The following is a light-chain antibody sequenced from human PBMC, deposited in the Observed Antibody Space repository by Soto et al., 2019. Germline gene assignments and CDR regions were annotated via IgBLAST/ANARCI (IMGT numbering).Light chain of an antibody. CDR2: GAS. V-gene: IGKV3-15*01. J-gene: IGKJ1*01. CDR1: QTISSN. CDR3: QHYNDWPT. Sequence: EIVMTQSPATLSVSPGERVTLSCRASQTISSNLAWYQQKPGQAPRLLIFGASTRAADIPDRFTGSGFGTEFTLTISSLQSGDCAVYFCQHYNDWPTFGQGNRVEVK.